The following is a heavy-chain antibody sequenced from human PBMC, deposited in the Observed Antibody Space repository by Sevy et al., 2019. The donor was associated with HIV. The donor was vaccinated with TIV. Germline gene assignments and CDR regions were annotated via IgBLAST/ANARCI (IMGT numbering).Heavy chain of an antibody. V-gene: IGHV3-74*01. Sequence: GGSLRLSCEASGFTFSNYWMHWVRQAPGKGLVWVSRIKTDGSNRDSADSVKGRFFISRDNAKNLLYLQMNSLRAEDTAVYYCAREGDTVLVPTAVDAFDFWGQGTMVTVSS. D-gene: IGHD2-2*01. CDR2: IKTDGSNR. CDR3: AREGDTVLVPTAVDAFDF. J-gene: IGHJ3*01. CDR1: GFTFSNYW.